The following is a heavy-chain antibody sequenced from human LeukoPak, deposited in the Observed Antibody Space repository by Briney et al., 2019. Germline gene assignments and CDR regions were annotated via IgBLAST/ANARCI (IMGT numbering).Heavy chain of an antibody. Sequence: GGSLRLSCAASGFTFSNYAMHWVRQAPGKGLEWVAVISYDGSNKYYADSVKGRFTISRDNSKNTLYLQMNSLRAEDTAVYYCAKATEWLLLPFDYWGQGTLVTVSS. CDR1: GFTFSNYA. J-gene: IGHJ4*02. CDR2: ISYDGSNK. CDR3: AKATEWLLLPFDY. D-gene: IGHD3-22*01. V-gene: IGHV3-30*18.